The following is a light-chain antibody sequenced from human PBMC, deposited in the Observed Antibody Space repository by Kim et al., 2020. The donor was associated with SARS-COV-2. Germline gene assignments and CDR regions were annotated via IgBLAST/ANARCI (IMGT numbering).Light chain of an antibody. V-gene: IGLV2-11*01. Sequence: QSALTQPRSVSGSPGQSVTISCTGTSSDVGGYNYVPWYQQHPGKAPKLMIYDVSKRPSGVPDRFSGSKSGNTASLTISGLQAEDEADYYCCSYAGSYTFWVFGGGTQLTVL. CDR2: DVS. CDR3: CSYAGSYTFWV. J-gene: IGLJ3*02. CDR1: SSDVGGYNY.